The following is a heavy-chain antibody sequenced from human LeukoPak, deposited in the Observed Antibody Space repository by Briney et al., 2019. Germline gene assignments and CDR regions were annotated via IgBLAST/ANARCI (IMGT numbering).Heavy chain of an antibody. V-gene: IGHV1-2*02. CDR3: VRVLPYYDILTGYSKYYFDY. CDR2: INPNSGGT. CDR1: GDTFNVYF. D-gene: IGHD3-9*01. J-gene: IGHJ4*02. Sequence: GASVKVSCKASGDTFNVYFMHWVRQAPGQGLEWMGWINPNSGGTKNAQKFQGRVTMTRDTSISTAYMELSRLRSDDTAVYYCVRVLPYYDILTGYSKYYFDYWGQGTLVTVSS.